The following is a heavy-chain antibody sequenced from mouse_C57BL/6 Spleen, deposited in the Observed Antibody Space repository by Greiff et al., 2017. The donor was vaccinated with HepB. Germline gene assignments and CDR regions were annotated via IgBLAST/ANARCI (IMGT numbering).Heavy chain of an antibody. V-gene: IGHV5-6*01. CDR2: ISSGGSYT. D-gene: IGHD1-1*01. J-gene: IGHJ4*01. Sequence: EVQGVESGGDLVKPGGSLKLSCAASGFTFSSYGMSWVRQTPDKRLEWVATISSGGSYTYYPDSVKGRFTISRDNAKNTLYLQMSSLKSEDTAMYYCARHNYGSSTYYYAMDYWGQGTSVTVSS. CDR1: GFTFSSYG. CDR3: ARHNYGSSTYYYAMDY.